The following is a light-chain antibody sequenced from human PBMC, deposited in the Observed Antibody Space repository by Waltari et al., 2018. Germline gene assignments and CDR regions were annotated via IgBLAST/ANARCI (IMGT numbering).Light chain of an antibody. CDR2: EDN. CDR1: ELGEKY. Sequence: SYDLTQPTSVSVSPGPTASIPCSGDELGEKYVSWFQQKPGQSPVLVIYEDNKRPSGIPGRIAGSNCWNTATLAISGTQAMDEADYYCQAWDSSSHVTFGGGSKLTVL. CDR3: QAWDSSSHVT. J-gene: IGLJ2*01. V-gene: IGLV3-1*01.